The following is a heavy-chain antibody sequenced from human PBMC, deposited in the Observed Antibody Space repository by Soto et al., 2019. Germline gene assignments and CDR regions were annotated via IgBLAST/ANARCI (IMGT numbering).Heavy chain of an antibody. J-gene: IGHJ4*02. CDR3: AKGGSLTGYFTYDY. D-gene: IGHD3-9*01. CDR2: ISASGDST. V-gene: IGHV3-23*01. CDR1: GFTLSNYA. Sequence: EVQLLESGGGLVQPGGSLRHSCATSGFTLSNYAMNWVRQSPGKGLEWVSSISASGDSTYYPESVKGRFTVSRDNSKNTLYLQIDSLRAEDTAVYYCAKGGSLTGYFTYDYWGQGALVTVSS.